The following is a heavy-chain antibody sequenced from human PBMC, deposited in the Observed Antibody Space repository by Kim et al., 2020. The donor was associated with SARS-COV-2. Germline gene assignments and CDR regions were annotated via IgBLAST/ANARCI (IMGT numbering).Heavy chain of an antibody. CDR2: INAGNGNT. V-gene: IGHV1-3*01. D-gene: IGHD2-2*01. CDR1: GYTFTSYA. J-gene: IGHJ4*02. CDR3: ARGPPSWGFSDY. Sequence: ASVKVSCKASGYTFTSYAMHWVRQAPGQRLEWMGWINAGNGNTKYSQNFQGRVTITRDTSASTAYMELSSLRSEDTAVYYCARGPPSWGFSDYWGQGTLVTVSS.